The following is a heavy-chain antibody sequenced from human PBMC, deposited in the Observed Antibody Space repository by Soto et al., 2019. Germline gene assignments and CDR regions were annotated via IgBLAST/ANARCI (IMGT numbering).Heavy chain of an antibody. CDR2: VSADSGRT. CDR1: GYTFTAYG. D-gene: IGHD7-27*01. CDR3: ARDFPSGSPYYDY. Sequence: ASVKVSCKPAGYTFTAYGISWVLRAPGQGLEWIGWVSADSGRTNYARNIQGRVTMTRDRATATAYMELRSLRSDDTSVYYCARDFPSGSPYYDYWGQGSLVTASS. J-gene: IGHJ4*02. V-gene: IGHV1-18*04.